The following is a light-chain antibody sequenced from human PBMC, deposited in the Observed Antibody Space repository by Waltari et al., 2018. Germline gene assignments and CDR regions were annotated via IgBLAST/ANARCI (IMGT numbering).Light chain of an antibody. CDR2: EVR. CDR3: SSYTSSFYV. CDR1: SSDVGGYNY. Sequence: QSALTQPASVSGSPGQSITISCTGTSSDVGGYNYLSWYQQHPGKAPKLMIYEVRNRPSGVSNRFSGSKSGNTASLTISGLQAEDEADYYCSSYTSSFYVFGTGTKVTVL. V-gene: IGLV2-14*01. J-gene: IGLJ1*01.